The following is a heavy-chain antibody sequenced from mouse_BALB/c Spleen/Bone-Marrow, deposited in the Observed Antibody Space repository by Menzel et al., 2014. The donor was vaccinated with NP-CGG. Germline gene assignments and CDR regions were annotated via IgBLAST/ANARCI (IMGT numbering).Heavy chain of an antibody. CDR1: GFNIKDTH. D-gene: IGHD1-1*01. CDR2: IDPANGNT. Sequence: EVQVVESGAGLVKPGASVKLSCTASGFNIKDTHMHWVKQGPEQGLEWIGRIDPANGNTKYDPNFQGKATITADTSSNTAYLQLSGLTSEDTAVYYCSRDYGGTAWFACWGHGTLVTVSA. J-gene: IGHJ3*01. V-gene: IGHV14-3*02. CDR3: SRDYGGTAWFAC.